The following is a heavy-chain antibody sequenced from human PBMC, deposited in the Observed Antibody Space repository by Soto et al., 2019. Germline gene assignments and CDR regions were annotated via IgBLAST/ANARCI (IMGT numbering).Heavy chain of an antibody. CDR3: ARAQGSGFLVS. J-gene: IGHJ4*02. CDR1: GGSISSGDYY. D-gene: IGHD3-10*01. Sequence: QVQLKESGPGLVKASQTLSLTCTVSGGSISSGDYYWSWIRQPPGKGLEWIGYIYYSGSTYYNPSLKSRVTISVDTSKNLFSLKLSSVTAADTAVYYCARAQGSGFLVSWGQGTLVTVSS. V-gene: IGHV4-30-4*01. CDR2: IYYSGST.